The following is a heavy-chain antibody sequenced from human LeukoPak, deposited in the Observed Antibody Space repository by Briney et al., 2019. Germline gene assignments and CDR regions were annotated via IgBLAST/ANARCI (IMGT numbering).Heavy chain of an antibody. D-gene: IGHD5-12*01. J-gene: IGHJ4*02. V-gene: IGHV4-39*01. CDR3: ARQDSGYDTYYFDY. CDR2: IYYSGST. CDR1: GGSISSSSYY. Sequence: SETLSLTCTVSGGSISSSSYYWGWIRQPPGEGLEWIGSIYYSGSTYYNPSLKSRVTISVDTSKNQFSLKLSSVTAADTAVYYCARQDSGYDTYYFDYWGQGTLVTVSS.